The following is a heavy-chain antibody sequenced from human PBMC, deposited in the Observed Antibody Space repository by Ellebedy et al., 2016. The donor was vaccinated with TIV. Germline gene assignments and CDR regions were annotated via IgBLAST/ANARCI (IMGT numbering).Heavy chain of an antibody. CDR1: GGSFSGYY. V-gene: IGHV4-34*01. D-gene: IGHD4-17*01. J-gene: IGHJ4*02. CDR3: ARDQGEFHHDYGDDLSPDYFDY. Sequence: MPSETLSLTCAVYGGSFSGYYWTWIRQPPGKGLEWIGDINHSGSTNYNPSLKSRVTISVDTSKNQFSLKLSSVTAADTAVYYCARDQGEFHHDYGDDLSPDYFDYWGQGTLVTVSS. CDR2: INHSGST.